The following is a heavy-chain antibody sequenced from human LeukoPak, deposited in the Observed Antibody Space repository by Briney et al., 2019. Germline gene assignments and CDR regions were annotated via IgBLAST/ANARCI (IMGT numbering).Heavy chain of an antibody. D-gene: IGHD3-22*01. J-gene: IGHJ4*02. CDR2: IYSGGST. CDR3: ARELGYYNSSGYSLGY. V-gene: IGHV3-66*01. CDR1: GFTVSSYY. Sequence: PGGSLRLSCAASGFTVSSYYMSWVRQAPGKGLEWVSVIYSGGSTYYADSVKGRFTISRDNSKNTLYLQMNSLRAEDTAVYYCARELGYYNSSGYSLGYWGQGTLVTVSS.